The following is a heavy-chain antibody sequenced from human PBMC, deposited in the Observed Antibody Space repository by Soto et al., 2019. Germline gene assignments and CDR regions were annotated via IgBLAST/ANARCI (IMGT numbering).Heavy chain of an antibody. V-gene: IGHV4-59*01. J-gene: IGHJ1*01. D-gene: IGHD3-22*01. CDR1: CGSISSYY. Sequence: SETLSLTWTVSCGSISSYYSSWIRQPPGQAPEWIGYIYYSESTNYTPSLERRGTLSVDKSKNQFFLKLSSVTYADPAVYYCASSGGYYYDISGYPQYFQHWGQGTLVTVSS. CDR2: IYYSEST. CDR3: ASSGGYYYDISGYPQYFQH.